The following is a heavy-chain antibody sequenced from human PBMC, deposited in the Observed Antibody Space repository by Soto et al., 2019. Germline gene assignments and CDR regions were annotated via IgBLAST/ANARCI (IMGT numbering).Heavy chain of an antibody. D-gene: IGHD3-10*01. CDR3: GRDRGGQIVDF. CDR1: GYTFTSYG. V-gene: IGHV1-18*01. J-gene: IGHJ4*02. Sequence: ALVKVSCKASGYTFTSYGISWVRQAPGQGLEWMGWISGYNGNTKYAQKLQGRVTMTTDTSTSTAYMELRSLRSDDTAVYYRGRDRGGQIVDFGAQGPLVPVSS. CDR2: ISGYNGNT.